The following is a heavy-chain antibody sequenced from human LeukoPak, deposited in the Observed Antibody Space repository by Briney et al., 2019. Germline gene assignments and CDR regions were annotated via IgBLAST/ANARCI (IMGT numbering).Heavy chain of an antibody. CDR2: IYYSGST. V-gene: IGHV4-59*12. D-gene: IGHD4-17*01. CDR1: GGSISSYY. J-gene: IGHJ4*02. Sequence: SETLSLTCTVSGGSISSYYWSWIRQPPGKGPEWIGYIYYSGSTNYNPSLKSRVTISVDTSKNQFSLKLSSVTAADTAVYYCARDSGYGDYYFDYWGQGTLVTVSS. CDR3: ARDSGYGDYYFDY.